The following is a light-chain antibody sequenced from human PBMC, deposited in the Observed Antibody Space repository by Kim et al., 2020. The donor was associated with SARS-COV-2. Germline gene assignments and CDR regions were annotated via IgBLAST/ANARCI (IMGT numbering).Light chain of an antibody. CDR2: SNN. CDR1: SSNIGSNN. Sequence: ELTQPPSASGSPAPRVTISCSGSSSNIGSNNVVWYQQLPGAAPNLLIYSNNQRPSGIPDRFSGSRSGSSASLAISGLQAGDEADYYCAVWDDSLKPWVFGGGTQLTVL. V-gene: IGLV1-44*01. CDR3: AVWDDSLKPWV. J-gene: IGLJ3*02.